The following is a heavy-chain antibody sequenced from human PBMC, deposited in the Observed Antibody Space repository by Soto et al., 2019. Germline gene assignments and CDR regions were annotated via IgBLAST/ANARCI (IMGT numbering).Heavy chain of an antibody. D-gene: IGHD3-10*01. CDR3: ARVGVERLVRGVTLSHFDY. CDR1: GGTFSSYA. V-gene: IGHV1-69*01. Sequence: QVQLVQSGAEVKKPGSSVKVSCKASGGTFSSYAISWVRQSPGQGLEGMGGIIPIFGTANYAQKFQGRVTITADESTSTAYMELSSLRSEDTAVYYCARVGVERLVRGVTLSHFDYWGQGTLVTVSS. J-gene: IGHJ4*02. CDR2: IIPIFGTA.